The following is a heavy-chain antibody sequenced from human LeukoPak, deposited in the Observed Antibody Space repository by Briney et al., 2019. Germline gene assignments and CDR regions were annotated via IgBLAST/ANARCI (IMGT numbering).Heavy chain of an antibody. CDR3: ARDKAHSYGRYFDP. D-gene: IGHD5-18*01. CDR1: GGSISTYY. J-gene: IGHJ5*02. Sequence: SETLSLTCSVSGGSISTYYWNWIRQTPGKGLEWIGHISYGNTDYNPPLKSRVTISVDTSKNQFSLKLTSVTAADTAVYYCARDKAHSYGRYFDPWGQGAPVTVSS. V-gene: IGHV4-59*01. CDR2: ISYGNT.